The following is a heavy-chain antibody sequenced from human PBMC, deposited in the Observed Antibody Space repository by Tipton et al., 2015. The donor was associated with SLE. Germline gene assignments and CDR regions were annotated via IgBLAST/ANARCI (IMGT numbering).Heavy chain of an antibody. D-gene: IGHD6-13*01. J-gene: IGHJ4*02. Sequence: SLRLSCVASGFTVSSNEMSWVRQAPGKGLEWVSSISGGSTYYADSRKGRFTISRDNAKNSLYLQMNSLRAEDTAVYYCARYSAAGTPPFDYWGQGTLVTVSS. V-gene: IGHV3-38*03. CDR2: ISGGST. CDR3: ARYSAAGTPPFDY. CDR1: GFTVSSNE.